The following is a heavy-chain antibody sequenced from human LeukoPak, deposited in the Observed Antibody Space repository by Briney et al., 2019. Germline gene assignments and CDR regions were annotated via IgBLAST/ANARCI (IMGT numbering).Heavy chain of an antibody. CDR3: ARGRVTSAWYYFDY. V-gene: IGHV3-74*01. Sequence: GGSLRLSCAASGFTFSTYWMHWVRQAPGKGLVWVSRINTDGTSATYADSVKGRFTISRDNAKNTLYLQMNSLRAGDTAVYYCARGRVTSAWYYFDYWGQGTLVTVSS. CDR2: INTDGTSA. D-gene: IGHD6-19*01. J-gene: IGHJ4*02. CDR1: GFTFSTYW.